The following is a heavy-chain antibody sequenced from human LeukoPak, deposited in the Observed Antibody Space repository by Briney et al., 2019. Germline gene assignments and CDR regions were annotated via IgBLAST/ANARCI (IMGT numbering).Heavy chain of an antibody. CDR1: GFTFSSYW. Sequence: PGGSLRLSCAASGFTFSSYWMSWVRQAPGKGLEWVANIKQDGSEKYYVDSVKGRFTISRDNAKNSLYLQMNSLGAEDTAVYYCAKQLGYCSDGSCYFPYWGQGTLVTVSS. V-gene: IGHV3-7*01. D-gene: IGHD2-15*01. CDR3: AKQLGYCSDGSCYFPY. CDR2: IKQDGSEK. J-gene: IGHJ4*02.